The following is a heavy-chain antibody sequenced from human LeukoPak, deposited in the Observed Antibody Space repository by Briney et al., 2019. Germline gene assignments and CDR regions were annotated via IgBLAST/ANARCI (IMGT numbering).Heavy chain of an antibody. CDR2: INPNSGGT. CDR1: GYTFTDYY. Sequence: GAAVKVSCKASGYTFTDYYMYWVRQAPGQGLEWMGRINPNSGGTNYAQKFEGKVTMTRDTSISTVYMELSRLRSDDTAVYYCAPSYDSSGYLPFQHWGQGTLVTVSS. CDR3: APSYDSSGYLPFQH. J-gene: IGHJ1*01. V-gene: IGHV1-2*06. D-gene: IGHD3-22*01.